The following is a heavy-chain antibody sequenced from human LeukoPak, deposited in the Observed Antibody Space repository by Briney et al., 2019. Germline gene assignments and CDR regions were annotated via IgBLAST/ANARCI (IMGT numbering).Heavy chain of an antibody. J-gene: IGHJ5*02. CDR2: ISHDGRAE. CDR3: AKDWGSSDWYNWFDP. Sequence: PGGSLRLSCAVSGFTIGNHGMHWVRQAAGKGLEWVAMISHDGRAEYYRDSVKGRLSISRDNSNNMLYLQMTSLRVEDTAVYYCAKDWGSSDWYNWFDPWGQGTLVTVSS. CDR1: GFTIGNHG. V-gene: IGHV3-30*18. D-gene: IGHD6-19*01.